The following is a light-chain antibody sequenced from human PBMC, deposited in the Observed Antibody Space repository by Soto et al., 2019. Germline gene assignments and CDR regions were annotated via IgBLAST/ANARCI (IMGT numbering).Light chain of an antibody. Sequence: EIVMTQSPGTLSLSPGERATLACSASQSLSSSYLAWYQQKPGQAPRLLIYGASSRATGIPDRFSGSGSGTDFTLTISRLEPEDFAVYYCQQYGSSPPWTFGQGTKVDIK. CDR2: GAS. J-gene: IGKJ1*01. CDR3: QQYGSSPPWT. CDR1: QSLSSSY. V-gene: IGKV3-20*01.